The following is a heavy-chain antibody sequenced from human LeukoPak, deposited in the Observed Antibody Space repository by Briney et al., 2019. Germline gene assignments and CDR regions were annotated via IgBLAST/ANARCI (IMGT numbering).Heavy chain of an antibody. Sequence: SETLSLTCAVYGGSFSGYYWTWIRQPPGKGLEWIGEINHSGSTNYNPSLKSRVTISVDASKNQFSLKLSSVTAADTAVYYCARPRPGHWGQGTLVTVSS. V-gene: IGHV4-34*01. CDR2: INHSGST. CDR1: GGSFSGYY. CDR3: ARPRPGH. D-gene: IGHD6-6*01. J-gene: IGHJ4*02.